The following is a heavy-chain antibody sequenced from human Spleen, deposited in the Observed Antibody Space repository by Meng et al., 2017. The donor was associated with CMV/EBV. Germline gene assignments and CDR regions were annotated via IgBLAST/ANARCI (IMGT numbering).Heavy chain of an antibody. D-gene: IGHD6-13*01. CDR2: INPNSGGT. CDR3: ARGEEQLVPRDAFDI. J-gene: IGHJ3*02. V-gene: IGHV1-2*02. Sequence: ASVKVSCKASGYTFTGYYMHWVRQAPGQGLEWMGWINPNSGGTNYAQKFQGRVTMTRDTSISTAYMELSRLRSDDTAVYYCARGEEQLVPRDAFDIWGQGTMVTVSS. CDR1: GYTFTGYY.